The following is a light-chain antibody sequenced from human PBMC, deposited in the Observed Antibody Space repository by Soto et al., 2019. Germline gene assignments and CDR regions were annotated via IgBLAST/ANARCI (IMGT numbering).Light chain of an antibody. J-gene: IGLJ2*01. CDR2: EVS. V-gene: IGLV2-8*01. Sequence: QSALTQPPSASGSPGQSVAISCTGASSDVGGYDYVSWYQQHPGKVPKLIIYEVSKRPSGVPDRFSGSKSGNTASLTVSGLQAEDEADYYCSSFAGSNSPVLFGGGTKVTVL. CDR1: SSDVGGYDY. CDR3: SSFAGSNSPVL.